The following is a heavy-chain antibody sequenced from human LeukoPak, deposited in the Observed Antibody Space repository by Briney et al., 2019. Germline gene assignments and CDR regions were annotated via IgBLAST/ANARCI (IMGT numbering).Heavy chain of an antibody. D-gene: IGHD2-15*01. CDR1: GFTFSSYA. J-gene: IGHJ4*02. CDR2: FSGGGDS. Sequence: GGSLRLSCAASGFTFSSYAVSWVRQAPGKGLEWVSAFSGGGDSFYADSVRGRFSISADKSKNILYLQMNSLRVEDTAVYYCGKEVERHFDLRYWGRGTPVTVSS. CDR3: GKEVERHFDLRY. V-gene: IGHV3-23*01.